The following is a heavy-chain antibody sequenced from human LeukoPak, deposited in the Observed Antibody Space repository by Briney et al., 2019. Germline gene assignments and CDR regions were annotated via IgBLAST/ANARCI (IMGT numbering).Heavy chain of an antibody. CDR2: IYYSGST. CDR3: ARGGYSGYAQDY. Sequence: PSETLSLTCTVSGGSISSYYWSWIRQPPGKGLEWIGYIYYSGSTNYNPSLKSRVTISVDTPKNQFSLKLSSVTAADTAVYYCARGGYSGYAQDYWGQGTLVTVSS. J-gene: IGHJ4*02. CDR1: GGSISSYY. D-gene: IGHD5-12*01. V-gene: IGHV4-59*01.